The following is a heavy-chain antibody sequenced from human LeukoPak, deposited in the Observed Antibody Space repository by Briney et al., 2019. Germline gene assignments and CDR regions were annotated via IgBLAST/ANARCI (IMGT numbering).Heavy chain of an antibody. CDR3: ARPRQPYYYYMDV. Sequence: PSETLSLTCTVSGGSISSSSYYWGWIRQPPGKGLEWIGSIYYSGSTYYNPSLKSRVTISVDTSKNQFSLKLSSVTAADTAVYYCARPRQPYYYYMDVWGKGTTVTISS. D-gene: IGHD5-18*01. J-gene: IGHJ6*03. CDR1: GGSISSSSYY. V-gene: IGHV4-39*01. CDR2: IYYSGST.